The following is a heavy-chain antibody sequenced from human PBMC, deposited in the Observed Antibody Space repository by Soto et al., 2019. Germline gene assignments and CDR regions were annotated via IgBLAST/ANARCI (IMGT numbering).Heavy chain of an antibody. CDR2: IYQSGVT. CDR1: GAPINSDY. Sequence: SETLSLTCTVSGAPINSDYWSWIRQSPGKALQWIGFIYQSGVTSYNPSLASRVSISLDRSNNQCSLKLKSVTAADTAVYFCAGMPYTSGLRFDPWGPGTLVTVSS. D-gene: IGHD6-19*01. CDR3: AGMPYTSGLRFDP. J-gene: IGHJ5*02. V-gene: IGHV4-59*04.